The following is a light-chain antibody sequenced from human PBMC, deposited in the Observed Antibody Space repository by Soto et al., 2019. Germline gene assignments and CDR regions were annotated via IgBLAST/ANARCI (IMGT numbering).Light chain of an antibody. V-gene: IGLV2-8*01. J-gene: IGLJ3*02. CDR2: DVT. CDR3: SSYAASNNFYFV. Sequence: QSALPQPPSASGSPGQSVTISCTGTSSDVGGYNYVSWYQQYPGRAPKLMIYDVTKRPSGVPDRFSGSKSGNTASLTVSGLQAEDEADYYCSSYAASNNFYFVFGGGTKVTVL. CDR1: SSDVGGYNY.